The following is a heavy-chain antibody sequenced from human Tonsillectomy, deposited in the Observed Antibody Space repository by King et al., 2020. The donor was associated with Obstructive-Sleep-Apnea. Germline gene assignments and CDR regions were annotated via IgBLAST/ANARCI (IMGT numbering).Heavy chain of an antibody. D-gene: IGHD3/OR15-3a*01. V-gene: IGHV3-30*18. J-gene: IGHJ4*02. CDR3: VKDFREHWTLDY. CDR1: GFTFSCYG. Sequence: VQLVESGGGVVQPGRSLRLSCAASGFTFSCYGMHWVRQAPGKGLEWVAGIAFDGSHESYADSVRGRFTISRDNSKNTLYLQMNSLRAEDTAVYYCVKDFREHWTLDYWGQGTLVTVSS. CDR2: IAFDGSHE.